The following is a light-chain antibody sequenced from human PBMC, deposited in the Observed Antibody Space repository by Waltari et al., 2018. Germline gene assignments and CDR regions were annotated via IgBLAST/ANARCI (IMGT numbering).Light chain of an antibody. Sequence: QSVLTQPPSASGTPGQRVTISCSGSSSNIGSNTVNWYQQLPGTAPKLLIYSKNQRPSGVPDRCSGSKSGTAASLAISGLQSEDEADYYCAAWDDSLNAHYVFGTGTKVTVL. J-gene: IGLJ1*01. CDR2: SKN. CDR3: AAWDDSLNAHYV. CDR1: SSNIGSNT. V-gene: IGLV1-44*01.